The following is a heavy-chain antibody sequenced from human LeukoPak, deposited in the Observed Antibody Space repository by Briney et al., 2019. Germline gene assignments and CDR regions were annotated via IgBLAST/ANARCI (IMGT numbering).Heavy chain of an antibody. CDR1: GFTFSSYW. CDR2: INGDGRNI. CDR3: TRDLMDYDVSTGLHHYYMDV. Sequence: PGGSLRLSCVASGFTFSSYWMHWVRHDPRKGLVWVSRINGDGRNINYADSVRGRFTISRGNAKNTLYLQMNTLRVEDTAVYYCTRDLMDYDVSTGLHHYYMDVWGQGTTVTVSS. D-gene: IGHD3-9*01. V-gene: IGHV3-74*01. J-gene: IGHJ6*02.